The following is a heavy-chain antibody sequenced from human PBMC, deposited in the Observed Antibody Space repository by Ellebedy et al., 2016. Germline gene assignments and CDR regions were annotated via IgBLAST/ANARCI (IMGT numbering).Heavy chain of an antibody. CDR3: ARDLRLSSGWYGLENDYYGMDV. Sequence: GGSLRLSCAASGFTFSSYAMHWVRQAPGKGLEWVAVISYDGSNKYYADSVKGRFTISRDNSKNTLYLQMNSLRAEDTAVYYCARDLRLSSGWYGLENDYYGMDVWGQGTTVTVSS. J-gene: IGHJ6*02. CDR1: GFTFSSYA. V-gene: IGHV3-30-3*01. CDR2: ISYDGSNK. D-gene: IGHD6-19*01.